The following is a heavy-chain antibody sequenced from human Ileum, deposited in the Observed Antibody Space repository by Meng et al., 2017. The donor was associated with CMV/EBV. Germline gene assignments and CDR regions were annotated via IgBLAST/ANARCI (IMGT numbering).Heavy chain of an antibody. J-gene: IGHJ4*02. V-gene: IGHV3-15*01. CDR1: GFTFSNAW. CDR2: IKSKTDGGTT. D-gene: IGHD1-26*01. CDR3: TTDGVIVGATPSTDY. Sequence: GESLKISCAASGFTFSNAWMSWVRQAPGKGLEWVGRIKSKTDGGTTDYAAPVKGRFTISRDDSKNTLYLQMNSLKTEDTAVYYCTTDGVIVGATPSTDYWGQGTLVTVSS.